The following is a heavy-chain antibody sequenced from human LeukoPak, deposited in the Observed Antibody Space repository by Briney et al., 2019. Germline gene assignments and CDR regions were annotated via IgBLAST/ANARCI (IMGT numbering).Heavy chain of an antibody. CDR3: ARHRSSWYRLDAFDI. Sequence: ASETLSLTCTVSGGSISSGSYYWSWIRQPAGKGLEWIGRIYTSGSTNYNPSLKSRVTISVDTSKNQFSLKLSSVTAADTAVYYCARHRSSWYRLDAFDIWGQGTMVTVSS. CDR1: GGSISSGSYY. V-gene: IGHV4-61*02. J-gene: IGHJ3*02. CDR2: IYTSGST. D-gene: IGHD6-13*01.